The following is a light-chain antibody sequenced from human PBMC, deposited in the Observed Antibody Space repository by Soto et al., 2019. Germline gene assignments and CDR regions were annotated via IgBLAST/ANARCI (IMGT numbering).Light chain of an antibody. Sequence: DIQMTQSPSSLSASVGDRVTITCQASHDISNYLNWYQQKPGKAPKLLIYDASYLETGVPSRFSGSGSGTDFTFTISSLQAEDIATYYCQQYDHLPLTFGGGTKVEIK. CDR2: DAS. V-gene: IGKV1-33*01. CDR3: QQYDHLPLT. CDR1: HDISNY. J-gene: IGKJ4*01.